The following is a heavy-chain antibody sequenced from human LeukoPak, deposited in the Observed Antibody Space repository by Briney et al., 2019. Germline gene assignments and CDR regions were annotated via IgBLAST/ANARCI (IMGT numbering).Heavy chain of an antibody. CDR1: GFTFSRSA. V-gene: IGHV3-23*01. D-gene: IGHD6-13*01. CDR3: VKGRISEDGLDF. J-gene: IGHJ4*02. CDR2: ICSSGNT. Sequence: GGSLRLSCAASGFTFSRSAMTWVRQTPGKGLDWVSSICSSGNTYYADSVKGRFTISRDNSKNMLYLQMISLRAEDTAVYYCVKGRISEDGLDFWGQGTLVTVSS.